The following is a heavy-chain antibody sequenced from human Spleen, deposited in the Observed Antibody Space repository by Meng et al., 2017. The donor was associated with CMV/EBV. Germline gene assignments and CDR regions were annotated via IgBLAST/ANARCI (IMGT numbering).Heavy chain of an antibody. V-gene: IGHV3-74*01. CDR1: FTFSSYW. D-gene: IGHD2-2*01. J-gene: IGHJ1*01. CDR2: INSDGSST. Sequence: FTFSSYWMHWVRQAPGKGLVWVSRINSDGSSTNYADSVKGRFTISRHNAKNTLYVQMNSLRAEDTAVYYCAASGVPAAIFGGAIQHWGQGTLVTVSS. CDR3: AASGVPAAIFGGAIQH.